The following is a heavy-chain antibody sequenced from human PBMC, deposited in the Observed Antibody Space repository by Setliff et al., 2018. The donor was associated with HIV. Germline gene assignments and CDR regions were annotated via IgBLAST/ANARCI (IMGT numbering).Heavy chain of an antibody. CDR2: ISSSRSTI. CDR3: AREGITGTTLHPY. V-gene: IGHV3-11*04. J-gene: IGHJ4*02. D-gene: IGHD1-7*01. CDR1: GLTDTYNY. Sequence: GGSLRLSCAASGLTDTYNYMSWVRQAPGKGLEWVSYISSSRSTIYYADSVKGRFTISRDNAKNSLYLQMNTLRAEDTAVYYCAREGITGTTLHPYWGQGTLVTVSS.